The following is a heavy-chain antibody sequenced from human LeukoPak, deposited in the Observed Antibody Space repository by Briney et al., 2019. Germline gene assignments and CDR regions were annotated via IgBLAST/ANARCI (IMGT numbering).Heavy chain of an antibody. Sequence: ASVKVSCKASGYTFTGYYMHWVRQAPGQGLEWMGWINPNIGRTNYAQKFQGRVTMTRDTSISTAYMELSSLRSEDTAVYYCASPRVVPPSEDYYYYMDVWGKGTTVTVSS. J-gene: IGHJ6*03. CDR1: GYTFTGYY. D-gene: IGHD3-10*01. CDR3: ASPRVVPPSEDYYYYMDV. CDR2: INPNIGRT. V-gene: IGHV1-2*02.